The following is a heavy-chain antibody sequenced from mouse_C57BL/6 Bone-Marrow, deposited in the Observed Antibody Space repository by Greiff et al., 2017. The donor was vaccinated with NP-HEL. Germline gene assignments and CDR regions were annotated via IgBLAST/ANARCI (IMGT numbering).Heavy chain of an antibody. CDR2: IHPNSGST. V-gene: IGHV1-64*01. D-gene: IGHD1-1*01. CDR3: YYYGSSHYYAMDY. CDR1: GYTFTSYW. J-gene: IGHJ4*01. Sequence: VQLQQSGAELVKPGASVKLSCKASGYTFTSYWMHWVKQRPGQGLEWIGMIHPNSGSTNYNEKFKSKATLTVDKSSSTAYMQLSSLTSEDSAVYYCYYYGSSHYYAMDYWGQGTSVTVSS.